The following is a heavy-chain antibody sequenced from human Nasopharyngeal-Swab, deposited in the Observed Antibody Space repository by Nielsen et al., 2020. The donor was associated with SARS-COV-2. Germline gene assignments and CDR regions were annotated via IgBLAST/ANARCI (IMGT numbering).Heavy chain of an antibody. V-gene: IGHV1-8*01. CDR1: GYTFTSYD. Sequence: ASVKVSCKASGYTFTSYDINWVRQATGQGLEWMGWMNPNSGNTGYAQKFQGRVTMTRDTSISTAYMELSRLRSDDTAVYYCARDRGDSGSLNWFDPWGQGTLVTVSS. CDR2: MNPNSGNT. D-gene: IGHD1-26*01. CDR3: ARDRGDSGSLNWFDP. J-gene: IGHJ5*02.